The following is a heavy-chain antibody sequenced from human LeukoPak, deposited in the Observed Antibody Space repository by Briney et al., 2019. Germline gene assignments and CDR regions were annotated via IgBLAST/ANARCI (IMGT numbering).Heavy chain of an antibody. V-gene: IGHV4-30-4*01. CDR3: ARNILTGYRSFYFDY. CDR2: IYYSGST. Sequence: PSETLSLTCTVSGGSISSGDYYWSWIRQPPGKGLEWIGYIYYSGSTYYNPSLKSRVTISVGTSTNQFSLKLSSVTAADTAVYYCARNILTGYRSFYFDYWGQGTLVTVSS. D-gene: IGHD3-9*01. J-gene: IGHJ4*02. CDR1: GGSISSGDYY.